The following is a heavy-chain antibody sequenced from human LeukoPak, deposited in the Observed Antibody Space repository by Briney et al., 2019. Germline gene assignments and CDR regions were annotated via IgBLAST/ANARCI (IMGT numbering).Heavy chain of an antibody. D-gene: IGHD2-21*01. CDR2: INPNSGGT. V-gene: IGHV1-2*02. J-gene: IGHJ4*02. CDR1: GYTFTSYY. CDR3: ARGRHQSYCGGDCYSPYFDY. Sequence: ASVKVSCKASGYTFTSYYMHWVRQAPGQGLEWMGWINPNSGGTNYAQKFQGRVTMTRDTSISTAYMELSRLRSDDTALYYCARGRHQSYCGGDCYSPYFDYWGQGALVTVSS.